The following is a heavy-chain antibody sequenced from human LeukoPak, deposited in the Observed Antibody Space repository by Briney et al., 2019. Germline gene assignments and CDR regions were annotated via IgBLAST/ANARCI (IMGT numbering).Heavy chain of an antibody. Sequence: GGSLRLSCATSGFTFNDYAMYWVRQAPGKGLEWVSGISWNSRSIAYADSVKGRFTISRDNAKNSLYLQMNSLRAEDTAVYYCARDPYSGTYSDYYYYYMDVWGKGTTVTVSS. D-gene: IGHD1-26*01. J-gene: IGHJ6*03. V-gene: IGHV3-9*01. CDR2: ISWNSRSI. CDR1: GFTFNDYA. CDR3: ARDPYSGTYSDYYYYYMDV.